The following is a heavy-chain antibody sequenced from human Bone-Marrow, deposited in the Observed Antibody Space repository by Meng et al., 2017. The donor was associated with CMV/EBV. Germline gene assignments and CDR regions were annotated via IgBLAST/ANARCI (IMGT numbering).Heavy chain of an antibody. D-gene: IGHD2-21*01. CDR2: IRYDGSNK. CDR3: AKDPNTVEWAFDY. V-gene: IGHV3-30*02. Sequence: GESLKISWAASGFTFSDYYMSWIRQAPGKGLEWVAFIRYDGSNKYYADSVKGRFTISRDNSKNTLYLQMNSLRAEDTAVYYCAKDPNTVEWAFDYWGQGTLVTVSS. J-gene: IGHJ4*02. CDR1: GFTFSDYY.